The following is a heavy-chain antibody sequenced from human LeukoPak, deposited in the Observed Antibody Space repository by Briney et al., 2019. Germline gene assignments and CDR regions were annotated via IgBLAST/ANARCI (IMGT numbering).Heavy chain of an antibody. CDR2: ITSNGGST. J-gene: IGHJ4*02. Sequence: GGSLRLSCSASAFTFSNYAMHWVRQAPGKGLEYDSAITSNGGSTYYADSVKGRFTISRDNSKNTLYLQMSSLRVEDTALYYCVKPLGSAGYGYYFDYWGQGTLVTVSS. CDR3: VKPLGSAGYGYYFDY. D-gene: IGHD5-12*01. V-gene: IGHV3-64D*08. CDR1: AFTFSNYA.